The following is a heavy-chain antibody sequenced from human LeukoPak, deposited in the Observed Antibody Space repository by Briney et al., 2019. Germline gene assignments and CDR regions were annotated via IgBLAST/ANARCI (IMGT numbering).Heavy chain of an antibody. J-gene: IGHJ4*02. V-gene: IGHV4-39*07. CDR3: ARGELRLWFDY. CDR2: INHSGST. CDR1: GGSISSSSYY. D-gene: IGHD5-18*01. Sequence: SETLSLTCTVSGGSISSSSYYWGWIRQPPGKGLEWIGEINHSGSTNYNPSLKSRVTISVDTSKNQFSLKLSSVTAADTAVYYCARGELRLWFDYWGQGTLVTVSS.